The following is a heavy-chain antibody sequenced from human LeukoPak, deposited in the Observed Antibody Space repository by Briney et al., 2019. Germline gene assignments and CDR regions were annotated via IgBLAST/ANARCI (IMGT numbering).Heavy chain of an antibody. CDR1: GDSVSSNSAA. D-gene: IGHD3-10*01. Sequence: SQTLSLTCAISGDSVSSNSAAWNWIRQSPSRGLEWLGRTYYRSKWYNDYAVSVKSRITINPDTSKNQFSLQLNSVTPEDTAVYYCARDPGYGSGNYYCYYMDVWGKGTTVTVSS. CDR2: TYYRSKWYN. J-gene: IGHJ6*03. CDR3: ARDPGYGSGNYYCYYMDV. V-gene: IGHV6-1*01.